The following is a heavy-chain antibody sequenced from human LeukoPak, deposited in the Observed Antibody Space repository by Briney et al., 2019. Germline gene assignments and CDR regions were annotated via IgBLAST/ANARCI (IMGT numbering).Heavy chain of an antibody. CDR3: ARDVSSNWYSFNF. Sequence: SGGSLRLSCEDSGSTFDDYGVSWVRQVPGKGLEWLCGINWDGTNTHYADSVKGRFTISRDNAKNSLFLEMTNLRAEDTAFYYCARDVSSNWYSFNFWGQGILVTVST. CDR2: INWDGTNT. CDR1: GSTFDDYG. J-gene: IGHJ4*02. D-gene: IGHD6-13*01. V-gene: IGHV3-20*04.